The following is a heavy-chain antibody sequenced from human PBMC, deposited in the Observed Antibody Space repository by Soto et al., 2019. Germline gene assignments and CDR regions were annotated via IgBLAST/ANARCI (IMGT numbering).Heavy chain of an antibody. CDR1: GGSISSSNLY. CDR2: IYYSGST. CDR3: ARGPWLVPAAIDSHGRYYYYGMDV. Sequence: KPSETLSLTCSVSGGSISSSNLYWGWIRQPPGKGLEWIGYIYYSGSTYYNPSLKSRVTISVDTSKNQFSLKLSSVTAADTAVYYCARGPWLVPAAIDSHGRYYYYGMDVWGQGTTVTVSS. V-gene: IGHV4-30-4*08. J-gene: IGHJ6*02. D-gene: IGHD2-2*01.